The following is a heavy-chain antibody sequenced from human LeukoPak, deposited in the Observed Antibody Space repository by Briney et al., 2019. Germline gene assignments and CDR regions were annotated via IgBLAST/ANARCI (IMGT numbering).Heavy chain of an antibody. D-gene: IGHD6-13*01. V-gene: IGHV3-48*03. CDR1: GFSFSTYE. CDR3: ARVAAAGTYYFDS. J-gene: IGHJ4*02. Sequence: GGSLRLSCAASGFSFSTYEMNWVRQAPGKGLEWVSYISSSGSTIYYADSVKGRFTISRDNAKNSLYLQMNSLRAEDTAAYYCARVAAAGTYYFDSWGQGALVTVSS. CDR2: ISSSGSTI.